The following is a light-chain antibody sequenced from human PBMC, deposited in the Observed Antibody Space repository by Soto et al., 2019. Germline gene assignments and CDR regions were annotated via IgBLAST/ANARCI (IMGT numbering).Light chain of an antibody. V-gene: IGKV3-15*01. CDR2: GAS. CDR3: QHYNTWPWT. J-gene: IGKJ1*01. CDR1: QSVTTN. Sequence: EIVLTQSPGTLSLSPGERATLSCRASQSVTTNMAWYQQKPGQAPRLLSYGASTRATGIPARFSGSGSGTEFTLTISSLQSEDFAVYYCQHYNTWPWTFGQGTKVDIK.